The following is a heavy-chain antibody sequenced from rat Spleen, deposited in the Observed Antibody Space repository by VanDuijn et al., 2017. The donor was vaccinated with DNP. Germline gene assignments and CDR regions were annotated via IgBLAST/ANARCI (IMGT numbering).Heavy chain of an antibody. V-gene: IGHV2-27*01. CDR3: ARWDYDGWFAY. J-gene: IGHJ3*01. CDR2: IQSGGST. D-gene: IGHD1-12*02. CDR1: GFSLTSYH. Sequence: QVQLRESGPGLVQPSQTLSLTCTVSGFSLTSYHVHWVRQPPGKGLEWMGRIQSGGSTDYNSALKSRLSISRETSKSPVFLKKNVLQTVDTGMYVCARWDYDGWFAYWGQGTLVTVSA.